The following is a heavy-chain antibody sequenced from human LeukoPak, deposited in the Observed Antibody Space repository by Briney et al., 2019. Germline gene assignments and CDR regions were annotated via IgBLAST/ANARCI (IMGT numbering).Heavy chain of an antibody. Sequence: SGPTLVNPTQTLTLTCTFSGFSLSTSGVGVGWIRQPPGKALEWLTLIYWDDDKRYSPSLKSRLTITKDTSKNQVVLTMTNMDPVDTATYCCALLNLVGAAGGDAFDIWGQGTMVTVSS. J-gene: IGHJ3*02. D-gene: IGHD1-26*01. V-gene: IGHV2-5*02. CDR2: IYWDDDK. CDR3: ALLNLVGAAGGDAFDI. CDR1: GFSLSTSGVG.